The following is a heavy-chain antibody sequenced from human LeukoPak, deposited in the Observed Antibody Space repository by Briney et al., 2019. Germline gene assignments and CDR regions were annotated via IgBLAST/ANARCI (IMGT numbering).Heavy chain of an antibody. D-gene: IGHD5-24*01. V-gene: IGHV4-61*01. CDR1: GGSVSSGSYY. CDR3: ASYNRYFDL. Sequence: SETLSLTCTVSGGSVSSGSYYWSWIRQPPGKGPEWIGYIYYSGSTNYNPSLKSRVTISVSTSKTQFSLKLSSVTAADTAVYYCASYNRYFDLWGRGTLVTVSS. CDR2: IYYSGST. J-gene: IGHJ2*01.